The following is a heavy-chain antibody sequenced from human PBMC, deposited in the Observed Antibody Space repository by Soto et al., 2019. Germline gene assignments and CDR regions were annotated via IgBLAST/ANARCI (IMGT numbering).Heavy chain of an antibody. Sequence: QVQLQQWGAGLLKPSETLSLTCAVYGGSFSGYYWSWIRQPPGKGLEWNGEINHRGSTNYNPSLKSRVTISVDTSKNQFSLKLSSVTAADTAVYYCARVYYDYVWGSYRPKRYYFDYWGQGTLVTVSS. CDR1: GGSFSGYY. CDR2: INHRGST. V-gene: IGHV4-34*01. D-gene: IGHD3-16*02. CDR3: ARVYYDYVWGSYRPKRYYFDY. J-gene: IGHJ4*02.